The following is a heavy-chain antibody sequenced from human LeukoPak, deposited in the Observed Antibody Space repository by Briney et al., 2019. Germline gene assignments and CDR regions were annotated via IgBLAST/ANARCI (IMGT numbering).Heavy chain of an antibody. V-gene: IGHV3-30*02. CDR1: GFTFSSYG. Sequence: GGSLRLSCAASGFTFSSYGMHWVRQAPGKGLQWVTFIRYDGSYKYYADSVKGRFTVSRDNSKNTLYLQMNSLRTEDTAVYHCARGQGWWDAFDIWGQGTMVTVSS. CDR2: IRYDGSYK. CDR3: ARGQGWWDAFDI. D-gene: IGHD2-15*01. J-gene: IGHJ3*02.